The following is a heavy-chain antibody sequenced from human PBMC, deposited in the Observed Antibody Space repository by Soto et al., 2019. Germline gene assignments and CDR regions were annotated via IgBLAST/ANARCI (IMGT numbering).Heavy chain of an antibody. V-gene: IGHV3-48*02. CDR3: ARNIADGHYQRDV. CDR2: ISSSSNTV. CDR1: GFVFTRYS. D-gene: IGHD1-26*01. Sequence: PGGSLRLSCAASGFVFTRYSMNWVRQAPGKGLEWVSYISSSSNTVYNADSVKGRFTISRDNAKSSLYLQMNSLRDDDTAVYYLARNIADGHYQRDVWGRVTTVTVSS. J-gene: IGHJ6*02.